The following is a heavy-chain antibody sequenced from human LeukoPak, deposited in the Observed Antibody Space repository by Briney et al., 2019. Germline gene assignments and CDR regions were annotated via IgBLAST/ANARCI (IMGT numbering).Heavy chain of an antibody. CDR3: AREGLLVYYDYPDY. Sequence: GASVKVSCKASGYTFASYGISWVRQAPGQGLEWMGWISAYNGNTNYAQKLQGRVTMTTDTSTSTAYMELRSLRSDDTAVYYCAREGLLVYYDYPDYWGQGTLVTVSS. CDR2: ISAYNGNT. CDR1: GYTFASYG. V-gene: IGHV1-18*01. D-gene: IGHD3-22*01. J-gene: IGHJ4*02.